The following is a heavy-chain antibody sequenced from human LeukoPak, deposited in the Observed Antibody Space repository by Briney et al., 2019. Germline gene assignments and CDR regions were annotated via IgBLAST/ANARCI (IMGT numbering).Heavy chain of an antibody. Sequence: PSETLSLTCTVSGGSISSYYWSWIRQPPGKGLEWIGYIYYSGGTNYNPSLKSRVTISVDTSKNQFSLKLSSVTAADTAVYYCARGGAAAGIQRYTFYFDYWGQGTLVTVSS. V-gene: IGHV4-59*01. J-gene: IGHJ4*02. CDR3: ARGGAAAGIQRYTFYFDY. D-gene: IGHD6-13*01. CDR2: IYYSGGT. CDR1: GGSISSYY.